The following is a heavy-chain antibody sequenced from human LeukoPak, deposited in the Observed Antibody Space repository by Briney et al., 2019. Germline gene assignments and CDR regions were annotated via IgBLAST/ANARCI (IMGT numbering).Heavy chain of an antibody. CDR2: IIPIFGTA. CDR1: GGTFSSYA. V-gene: IGHV1-69*01. CDR3: ARPSRDAFDI. J-gene: IGHJ3*02. Sequence: ASVKVSCKASGGTFSSYAISWVRQAPGQGLEWMGGIIPIFGTANYAQKFQGRVTISADESTSTAYMELSSLRSEDTAVYYCARPSRDAFDIWGQGTMVTVSS.